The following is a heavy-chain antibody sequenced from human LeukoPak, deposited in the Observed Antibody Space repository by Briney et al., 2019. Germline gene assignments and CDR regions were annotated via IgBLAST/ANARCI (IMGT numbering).Heavy chain of an antibody. CDR1: GESLNSYY. D-gene: IGHD2-15*01. V-gene: IGHV4-34*01. J-gene: IGHJ4*02. Sequence: SEILSLTCAVYGESLNSYYWSWVRQPPGEGLEWIGEIYESGTTEYNPSLKSRVTISMVPSKQQFSLSLSSVTAADTAVYYCARGAWATRLGSWGLGTPVIVSS. CDR2: IYESGTT. CDR3: ARGAWATRLGS.